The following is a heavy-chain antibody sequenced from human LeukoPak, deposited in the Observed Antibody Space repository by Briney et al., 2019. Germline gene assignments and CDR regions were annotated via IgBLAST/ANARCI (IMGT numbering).Heavy chain of an antibody. V-gene: IGHV3-23*01. CDR3: AKDLGWLRFKGLDY. CDR1: GFTFSSYA. CDR2: ISGSGGST. D-gene: IGHD5-12*01. J-gene: IGHJ4*02. Sequence: GGSLRLSCAASGFTFSSYAMSWVRQAPGKGLEWLSAISGSGGSTYYADSVKGRFTISRDNSKNTLYLQMNSLRAEDTAVYYCAKDLGWLRFKGLDYWGQGTLVTVSS.